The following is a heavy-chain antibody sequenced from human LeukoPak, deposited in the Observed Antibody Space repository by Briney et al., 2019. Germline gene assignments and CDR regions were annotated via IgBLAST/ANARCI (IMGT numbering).Heavy chain of an antibody. Sequence: SETLSLTCTVSGGSISSSSYYWGWIRQPPGKGLEWIGSIYYSGSTYYNPSLKSRVTISVDTSRNQFSLNLSSVTAADTAVYYCARGMSYSWPGRVDYWGQGTLVTVSS. CDR2: IYYSGST. CDR3: ARGMSYSWPGRVDY. CDR1: GGSISSSSYY. J-gene: IGHJ4*02. V-gene: IGHV4-39*07. D-gene: IGHD1-26*01.